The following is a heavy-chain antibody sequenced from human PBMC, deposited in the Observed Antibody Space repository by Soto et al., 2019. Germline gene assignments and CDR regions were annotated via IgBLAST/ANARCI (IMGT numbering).Heavy chain of an antibody. CDR2: IYHSGST. Sequence: PSETLSLTCAVSGGSISSGGYSWSWIRQPPGKGLEWIGYIYHSGSTYYNPSLKSRVTISVDTSKNQFSLKLSSVTAADTAVYDCARDLNLSYYFDFWGQGTLVTVSS. CDR1: GGSISSGGYS. V-gene: IGHV4-30-2*05. CDR3: ARDLNLSYYFDF. J-gene: IGHJ4*02.